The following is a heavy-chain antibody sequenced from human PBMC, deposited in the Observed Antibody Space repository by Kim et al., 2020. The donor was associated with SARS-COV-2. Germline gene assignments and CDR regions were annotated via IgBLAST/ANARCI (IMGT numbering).Heavy chain of an antibody. CDR3: HSSGWSMGKYYGMDV. J-gene: IGHJ6*02. CDR2: IDSDASTR. Sequence: GGSLRLSCAASGFNFSTYWMHWVRQAPGKGLDWVARIDSDASTRSYADSVKGRFTTSRDNAKNTLSLQMNSLRAEDTAVYYCHSSGWSMGKYYGMDVWGQGTTVTVS. D-gene: IGHD6-19*01. CDR1: GFNFSTYW. V-gene: IGHV3-74*01.